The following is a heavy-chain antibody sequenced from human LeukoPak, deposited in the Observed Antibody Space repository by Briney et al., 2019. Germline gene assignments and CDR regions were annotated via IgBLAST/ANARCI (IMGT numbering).Heavy chain of an antibody. Sequence: PGGSLRLSCAASGFTFSSYGMHWVRQAPGKGLEWVAFIRYDGSNKYYADSVKGRFTISRDNSKNTLYLQMNSLRAEDTAVYYCARGPYSSSWYAHFDYWGQGTLVTVSS. CDR1: GFTFSSYG. CDR3: ARGPYSSSWYAHFDY. V-gene: IGHV3-30*02. D-gene: IGHD6-13*01. CDR2: IRYDGSNK. J-gene: IGHJ4*02.